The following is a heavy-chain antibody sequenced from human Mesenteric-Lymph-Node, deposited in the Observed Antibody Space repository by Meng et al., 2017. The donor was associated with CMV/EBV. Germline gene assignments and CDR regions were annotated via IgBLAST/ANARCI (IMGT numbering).Heavy chain of an antibody. D-gene: IGHD6-13*01. CDR1: GFTFSSYS. V-gene: IGHV3-21*01. CDR3: ASSYLSYSSSWYGEPENWFDP. J-gene: IGHJ5*02. Sequence: GESLKISCAASGFTFSSYSMNWVRQAPGKGLEGVSAISSSSSYIYYADSVKGRFTISRDNAKNSLYLQMNSLRAEDTAVYYCASSYLSYSSSWYGEPENWFDPWGQGTLVTVSS. CDR2: ISSSSSYI.